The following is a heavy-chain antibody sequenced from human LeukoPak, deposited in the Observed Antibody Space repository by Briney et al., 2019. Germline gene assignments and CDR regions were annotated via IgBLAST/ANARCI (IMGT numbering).Heavy chain of an antibody. CDR1: GGSISSSSYY. D-gene: IGHD1-26*01. CDR2: IYYSGST. CDR3: ASLSGSYYSRAFDI. Sequence: PSETLSLTCTVSGGSISSSSYYWGWIRQPPGKGLEWIGSIYYSGSTYYNPSLKSRVTISVDKSKNQFSLKLSSVTAADTAVYYCASLSGSYYSRAFDIWGQGTMVTVSS. J-gene: IGHJ3*02. V-gene: IGHV4-39*07.